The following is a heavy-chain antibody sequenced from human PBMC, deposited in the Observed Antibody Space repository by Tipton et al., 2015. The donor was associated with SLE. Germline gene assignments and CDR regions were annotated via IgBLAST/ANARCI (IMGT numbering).Heavy chain of an antibody. CDR1: GGSFSGYY. CDR3: ARDGGVNDY. V-gene: IGHV4-34*01. D-gene: IGHD2-8*01. J-gene: IGHJ4*02. CDR2: INHSGST. Sequence: TLSLTCAVYGGSFSGYYWSWIRQPPGKGLEWIGEINHSGSTNYNPSLKSRVTITVDTSKNQFSLKLSSVTAADTAVYYCARDGGVNDYWGQGTLVTVSS.